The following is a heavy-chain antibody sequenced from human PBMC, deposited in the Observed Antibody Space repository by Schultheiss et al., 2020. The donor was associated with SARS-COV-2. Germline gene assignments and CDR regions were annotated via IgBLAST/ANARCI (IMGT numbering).Heavy chain of an antibody. CDR3: ARGGGYDGMDV. CDR2: IKQDGSEK. V-gene: IGHV3-7*04. D-gene: IGHD3-22*01. Sequence: GGSLRLSCAASGFTFSDYYMSWVRQAPGKGLEWVANIKQDGSEKYYVDSVKGRFTISRDNAKNTLYLQMNSLRAEDTAVYYCARGGGYDGMDVWGQGTTVTVSS. CDR1: GFTFSDYY. J-gene: IGHJ6*02.